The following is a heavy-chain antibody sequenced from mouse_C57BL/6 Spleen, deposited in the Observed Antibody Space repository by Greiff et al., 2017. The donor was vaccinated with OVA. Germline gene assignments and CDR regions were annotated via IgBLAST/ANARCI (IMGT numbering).Heavy chain of an antibody. CDR1: GYTFTDYY. CDR2: INPNNGGT. CDR3: ARKRREAMDY. V-gene: IGHV1-26*01. Sequence: EVQLQQSGPELVKPGASVKISCKASGYTFTDYYMNWVKQSHGKSLEWIGDINPNNGGTSYNQKFKGKATLTVDKSSSTAYMELRSLTSEDSAVYYCARKRREAMDYWGQGTSVTVSS. J-gene: IGHJ4*01.